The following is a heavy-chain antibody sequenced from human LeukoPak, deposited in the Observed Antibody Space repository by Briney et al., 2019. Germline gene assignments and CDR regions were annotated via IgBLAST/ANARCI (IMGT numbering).Heavy chain of an antibody. Sequence: GASVKVSCKASGYTFTGYYMHWVRQAPGQGLEWMGWINPNSGGTNYAQKFQGRVTMTRDTSISTAYMELSRLRSDDTAVYYCARVEEYGGNSDLSYFDYWGQGTLVTVSS. J-gene: IGHJ4*02. CDR3: ARVEEYGGNSDLSYFDY. CDR1: GYTFTGYY. CDR2: INPNSGGT. D-gene: IGHD4-23*01. V-gene: IGHV1-2*02.